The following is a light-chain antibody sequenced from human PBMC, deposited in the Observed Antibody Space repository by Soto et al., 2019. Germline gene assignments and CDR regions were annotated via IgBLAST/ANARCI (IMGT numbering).Light chain of an antibody. J-gene: IGKJ1*01. CDR1: QSVGSSY. CDR3: QQYTTSSWT. V-gene: IGKV3-20*01. Sequence: EDVLTQSPGTLSSSPGERATLSCKPRQSVGSSYLAWYQQKPGQAPRVLIYGTSSRATGIPDRFSGSGSGTDFTLTISRLEPEDFAVYYCQQYTTSSWTFGQGTKVDIK. CDR2: GTS.